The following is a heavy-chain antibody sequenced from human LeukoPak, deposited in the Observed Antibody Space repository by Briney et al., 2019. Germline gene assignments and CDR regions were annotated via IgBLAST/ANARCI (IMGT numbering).Heavy chain of an antibody. CDR1: GYTFTSYG. V-gene: IGHV1-18*01. J-gene: IGHJ4*02. CDR2: ISAYNGNT. D-gene: IGHD3-22*01. Sequence: ASVKVSCKASGYTFTSYGISWVRQAPGQGLEWMGWISAYNGNTNYAQKLQGRVTMTTDTSTSTAYMELRSLRSDDTAVYYCARVDIGYYDSSGYTDWGQGTLVTVS. CDR3: ARVDIGYYDSSGYTD.